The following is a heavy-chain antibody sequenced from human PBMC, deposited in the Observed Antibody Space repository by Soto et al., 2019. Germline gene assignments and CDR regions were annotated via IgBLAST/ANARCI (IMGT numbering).Heavy chain of an antibody. Sequence: SETLSLTCTVSRGSINTAGYYWNWVRHSPGKGLEWIGYIFYSGTTYYNPSLESRLTMSLDKSKNHFSLRLSSVTAADTAYYYCARSFYDLSTATGGHWFDPWGHGTLVTVS. CDR3: ARSFYDLSTATGGHWFDP. CDR2: IFYSGTT. CDR1: RGSINTAGYY. D-gene: IGHD3-9*01. J-gene: IGHJ5*02. V-gene: IGHV4-31*03.